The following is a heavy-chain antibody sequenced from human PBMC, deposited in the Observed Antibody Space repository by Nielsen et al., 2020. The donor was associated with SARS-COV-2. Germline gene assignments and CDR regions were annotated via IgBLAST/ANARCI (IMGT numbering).Heavy chain of an antibody. J-gene: IGHJ6*02. Sequence: SETLSLTCTVSGGPISSGGYYWSWIRHHPGKGLEWIGYIYFGGRTCYNPSLKSRVTISVDTSKNQFSLSLRSVTAADTAVYYCARESSGYDHYNYGMDVWGQGTTVTVSS. D-gene: IGHD5-12*01. CDR3: ARESSGYDHYNYGMDV. V-gene: IGHV4-31*03. CDR1: GGPISSGGYY. CDR2: IYFGGRT.